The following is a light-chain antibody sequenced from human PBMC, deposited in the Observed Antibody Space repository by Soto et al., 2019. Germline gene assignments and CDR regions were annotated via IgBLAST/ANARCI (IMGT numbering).Light chain of an antibody. CDR1: SSNIGSNT. CDR2: RNN. CDR3: AAWDGSLKGYV. V-gene: IGLV1-44*01. J-gene: IGLJ1*01. Sequence: LTQPPSASGTPGQRVTISCSGSSSNIGSNTVNWYQQLPGTAPKLLIYRNNQRPSGAPDRFSGSKSGTSASLAISGLQSEDEADYYCAAWDGSLKGYVFGTGTRSPS.